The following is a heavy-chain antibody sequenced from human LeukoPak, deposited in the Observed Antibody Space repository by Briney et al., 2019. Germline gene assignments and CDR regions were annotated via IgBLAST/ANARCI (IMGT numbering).Heavy chain of an antibody. D-gene: IGHD6-13*01. V-gene: IGHV1-18*01. CDR1: GYTFTSYY. Sequence: ASVKVSCKASGYTFTSYYISWVRQAPGQGLEWMGWINAYNGNTDYAQRVQGRVTMTTDTSTSTAYMELKSLRSGDTAVFSCAGDRHIAAAVYYYYMDVWGKGTPVTVSS. CDR2: INAYNGNT. CDR3: AGDRHIAAAVYYYYMDV. J-gene: IGHJ6*03.